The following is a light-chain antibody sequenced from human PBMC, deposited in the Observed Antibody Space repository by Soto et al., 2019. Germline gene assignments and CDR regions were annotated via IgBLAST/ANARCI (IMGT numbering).Light chain of an antibody. V-gene: IGKV1-5*01. CDR2: DAS. J-gene: IGKJ1*01. CDR1: QSISSW. Sequence: DLQITHAPSTLSASVGDRVTITCRASQSISSWLAWYQQKPGKAPKLLIYDASSLESGVPSRFSGSGSGTEFTLTISSLQPDDFATYYCQQYDSWWTFGQGTKVDIK. CDR3: QQYDSWWT.